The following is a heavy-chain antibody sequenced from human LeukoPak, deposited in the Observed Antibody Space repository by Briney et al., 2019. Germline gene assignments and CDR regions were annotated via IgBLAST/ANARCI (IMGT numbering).Heavy chain of an antibody. V-gene: IGHV3-53*01. Sequence: GGSLRLSCAASGFTFSDYYMSWVRQAPGKGLEWVSVIYSGGSTYYADSVKGRFTISRDNSKNTLYLQMNSLRAEDTAVYYCASGSGSYRTPYYYMDVWGTGTTVTVSS. D-gene: IGHD3-10*01. CDR3: ASGSGSYRTPYYYMDV. J-gene: IGHJ6*03. CDR2: IYSGGST. CDR1: GFTFSDYY.